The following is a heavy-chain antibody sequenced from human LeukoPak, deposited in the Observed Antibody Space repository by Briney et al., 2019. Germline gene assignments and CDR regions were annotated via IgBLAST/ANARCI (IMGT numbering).Heavy chain of an antibody. Sequence: PSETLSLTCTVSGYSISSGYYWGWIRQPPGKGLEWIGSIYHSGSTYYNPSLKSRVTISVDTSKNQFSLKLSSVTAADTAVYYCAREDQNGYPQFEDYMDVWGKGTTVTVSS. CDR1: GYSISSGYY. V-gene: IGHV4-38-2*02. J-gene: IGHJ6*03. D-gene: IGHD5-24*01. CDR2: IYHSGST. CDR3: AREDQNGYPQFEDYMDV.